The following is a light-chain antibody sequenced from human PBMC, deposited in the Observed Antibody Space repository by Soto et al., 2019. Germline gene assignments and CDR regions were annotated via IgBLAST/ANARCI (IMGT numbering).Light chain of an antibody. CDR1: QIVSSTY. CDR2: GAS. CDR3: QQRSNWPPIT. Sequence: EIVLTQSPGTLSLSPGERATLSCRASQIVSSTYLAWFQQKPGQAPRLLIYGASTRATGIPDRFSGGGSGTDFTLTISSLEPEDFAVYYCQQRSNWPPITLGQGTRLEIK. J-gene: IGKJ5*01. V-gene: IGKV3D-20*02.